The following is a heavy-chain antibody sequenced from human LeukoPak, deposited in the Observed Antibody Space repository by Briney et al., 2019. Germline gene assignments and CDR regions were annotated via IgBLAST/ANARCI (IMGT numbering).Heavy chain of an antibody. CDR1: GFTVRSNY. Sequence: GGSLRLSCAASGFTVRSNYMSWVRQAPGKGLEWVSAISGSGGSTYYADSVKGRFTISRDNSKNTLYLQMNSLRAEDTAVYYCAKKGLLWFGELLSGPGYWYFDLWGRGTLVTVSS. V-gene: IGHV3-23*01. D-gene: IGHD3-10*01. CDR3: AKKGLLWFGELLSGPGYWYFDL. CDR2: ISGSGGST. J-gene: IGHJ2*01.